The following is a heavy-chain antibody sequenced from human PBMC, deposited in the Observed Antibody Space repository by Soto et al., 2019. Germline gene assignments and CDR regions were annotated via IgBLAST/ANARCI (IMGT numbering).Heavy chain of an antibody. CDR1: GFTFSSYS. Sequence: GGSLRLSCAASGFTFSSYSMNWVRQAPGKGLEWVSYISSSSSTIYYADSVKGRFTISRDNAKNSLYLQMNSLRDEDTAVYYCARDHSSGCYRAHYYYYYGMDVWGQGTTVTVSS. V-gene: IGHV3-48*02. CDR3: ARDHSSGCYRAHYYYYYGMDV. D-gene: IGHD6-19*01. J-gene: IGHJ6*02. CDR2: ISSSSSTI.